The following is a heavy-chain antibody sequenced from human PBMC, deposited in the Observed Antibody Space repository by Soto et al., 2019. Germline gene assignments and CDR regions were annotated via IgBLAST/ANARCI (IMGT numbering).Heavy chain of an antibody. V-gene: IGHV3-53*01. CDR3: ARGPHYSNLDY. Sequence: VQLVESGGGLIQPGGSLRLSCAASGFIVSSKYISWVRQAPGKGLEWVSVTYSSGNTYYAESVKGRFIISRDNSKNPLYLQMNSLRVEDTAVYYCARGPHYSNLDYWGQGTLVTVSS. CDR1: GFIVSSKY. CDR2: TYSSGNT. J-gene: IGHJ4*02. D-gene: IGHD4-4*01.